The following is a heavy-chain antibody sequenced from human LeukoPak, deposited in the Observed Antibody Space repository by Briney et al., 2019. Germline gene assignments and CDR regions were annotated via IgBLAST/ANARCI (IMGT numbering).Heavy chain of an antibody. CDR2: IGGSSTTT. D-gene: IGHD3-9*01. J-gene: IGHJ3*02. CDR3: ARDAKGTYYDFLTGNPPGNDAFDM. Sequence: PGGSLRLSCAASGFTFSSYSMNWVRQAPGKGLEWVSYIGGSSTTTYYADSVKGRFTISRDNAKNSLYLEMNSLRAEDTAVYYCARDAKGTYYDFLTGNPPGNDAFDMWGQGTMVTVSS. V-gene: IGHV3-48*04. CDR1: GFTFSSYS.